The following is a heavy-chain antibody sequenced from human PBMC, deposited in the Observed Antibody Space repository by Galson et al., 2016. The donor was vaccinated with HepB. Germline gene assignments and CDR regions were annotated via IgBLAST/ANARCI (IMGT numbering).Heavy chain of an antibody. CDR1: GGSISRSTYY. V-gene: IGHV4-39*01. Sequence: SETLSLTCTVSGGSISRSTYYWGWVRQPPGKGLEWIGSIHYSGRTYYNPSRKSRVTISVDTSKKQFSLKVSSVTAGDTAVYYCAIASPAFDFWGQGTLVTVSA. J-gene: IGHJ4*02. CDR3: AIASPAFDF. D-gene: IGHD3-3*02. CDR2: IHYSGRT.